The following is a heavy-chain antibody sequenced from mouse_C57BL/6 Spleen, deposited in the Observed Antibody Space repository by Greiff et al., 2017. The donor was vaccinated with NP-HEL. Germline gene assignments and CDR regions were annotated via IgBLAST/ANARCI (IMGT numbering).Heavy chain of an antibody. J-gene: IGHJ3*01. D-gene: IGHD2-3*01. CDR2: INPNNGGT. CDR3: ARGAYDGYYEAWFAY. CDR1: GYTFTDYN. Sequence: EVQLQQSGPELVKPGASVKMSCKASGYTFTDYNMHWVKQSHGKSLEWIGYINPNNGGTSYNQKFKGKATLTVNKSSSTAYMELRSLTSEDSAVYYCARGAYDGYYEAWFAYWGQGTLVTVSA. V-gene: IGHV1-22*01.